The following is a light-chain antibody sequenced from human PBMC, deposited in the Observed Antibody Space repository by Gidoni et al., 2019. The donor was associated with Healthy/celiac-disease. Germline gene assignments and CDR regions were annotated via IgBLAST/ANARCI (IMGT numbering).Light chain of an antibody. CDR3: QQDGSSPVCS. J-gene: IGKJ2*04. CDR1: QSVSSSY. Sequence: SQSVSSSYLAWYQQKPGQAPRLLIYGASSRATGIPDRFSGSGSGTDFTLTISRLESEDVAVYYCQQDGSSPVCSSGQGAKLEIQ. V-gene: IGKV3-20*01. CDR2: GAS.